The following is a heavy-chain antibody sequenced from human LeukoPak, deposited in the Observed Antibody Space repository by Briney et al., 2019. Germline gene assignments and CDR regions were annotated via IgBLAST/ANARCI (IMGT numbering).Heavy chain of an antibody. CDR3: ARTGYGGNSLDY. V-gene: IGHV3-7*03. D-gene: IGHD4-23*01. Sequence: GGSLGLSCAASGFTFSSYWMNWVRQAPGKGLEWVANINQDGSVKQYVDSVKGRFTLSRDTGKSSLFLQMNSLRAEDTAIYYCARTGYGGNSLDYWGQGTLVTVPA. CDR1: GFTFSSYW. CDR2: INQDGSVK. J-gene: IGHJ4*02.